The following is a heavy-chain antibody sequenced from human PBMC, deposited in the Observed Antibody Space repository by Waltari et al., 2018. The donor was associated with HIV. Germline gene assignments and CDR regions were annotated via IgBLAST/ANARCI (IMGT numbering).Heavy chain of an antibody. CDR1: GYTITNYG. CDR3: AIDHYYGSSAYYSDY. J-gene: IGHJ4*02. V-gene: IGHV1-18*01. Sequence: QVHLVQSGAELRKPGASVTVSCKASGYTITNYGITWVRQAPGQGLECMGWISGYNGDTKYAQKVRGRVTMTTDTSTSTAYLEMGSLGFDDAAVYYCAIDHYYGSSAYYSDYWGQGTLVTVSS. CDR2: ISGYNGDT. D-gene: IGHD3-22*01.